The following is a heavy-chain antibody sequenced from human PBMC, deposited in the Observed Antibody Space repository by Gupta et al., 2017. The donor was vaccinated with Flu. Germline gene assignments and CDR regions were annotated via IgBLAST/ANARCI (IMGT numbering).Heavy chain of an antibody. V-gene: IGHV1-2*04. D-gene: IGHD2-21*02. J-gene: IGHJ3*02. Sequence: QVQLVQSGAEVKKPGASVKVSCKASGYTFTGYYMHWVRQAPGQGLEWMGWINPNSGGTNYAQKFQGWVTMTRDTSISTAYMELSRLRSDDTAVYYCARAPYCGGDCPTFGAFDIWGQGTRVTVSS. CDR3: ARAPYCGGDCPTFGAFDI. CDR1: GYTFTGYY. CDR2: INPNSGGT.